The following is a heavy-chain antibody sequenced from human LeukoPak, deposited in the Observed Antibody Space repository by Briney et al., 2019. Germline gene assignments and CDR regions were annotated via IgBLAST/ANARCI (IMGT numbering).Heavy chain of an antibody. D-gene: IGHD2-15*01. CDR2: ISAYNGNT. Sequence: ASVKVSCKASGYTFTSYGISWVRQAPGQGLEWMGWISAYNGNTNYAQKLQGRVTMTTDTSTSTAYMELRSLRSDDTAVYYCARVGSGRVVAATPYYYYYGMDVWGKGTTVTVSS. V-gene: IGHV1-18*04. CDR3: ARVGSGRVVAATPYYYYYGMDV. CDR1: GYTFTSYG. J-gene: IGHJ6*04.